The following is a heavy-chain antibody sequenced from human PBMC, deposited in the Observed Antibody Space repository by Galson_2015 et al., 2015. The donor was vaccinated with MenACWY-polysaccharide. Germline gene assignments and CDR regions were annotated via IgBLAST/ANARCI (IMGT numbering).Heavy chain of an antibody. CDR3: TRQGDVIDY. V-gene: IGHV3-73*01. CDR1: GLTFSNWW. D-gene: IGHD3-16*01. CDR2: IRSKAKDYAT. J-gene: IGHJ4*02. Sequence: SLRLSCAASGLTFSNWWMTWVRQASGKGLEWVGYIRSKAKDYATAYAESVKGRFTISRDESKNTAYLQMDSLKTEDTAVYYCTRQGDVIDYWGQGTLVTVSS.